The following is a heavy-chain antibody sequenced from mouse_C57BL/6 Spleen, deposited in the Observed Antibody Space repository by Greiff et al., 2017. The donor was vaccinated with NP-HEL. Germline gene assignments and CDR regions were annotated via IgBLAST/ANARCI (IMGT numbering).Heavy chain of an antibody. D-gene: IGHD1-1*01. V-gene: IGHV1-69*01. CDR1: GYTFTSYW. CDR3: ARAYGSSDY. Sequence: QVQLQQPGAELVMPGASVKLSCKASGYTFTSYWMHWVKQRPGQGLEWIGEIDPSDSYTNYNQKFKGKSTLTVDKSSSTAYMQLSRLTSEDSAVYYCARAYGSSDYWGQGTTLTVSS. CDR2: IDPSDSYT. J-gene: IGHJ2*01.